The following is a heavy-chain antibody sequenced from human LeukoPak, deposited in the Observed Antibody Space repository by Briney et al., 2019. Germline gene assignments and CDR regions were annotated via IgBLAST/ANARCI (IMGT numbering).Heavy chain of an antibody. D-gene: IGHD3-22*01. CDR1: GFTFDDYA. V-gene: IGHV3-9*01. J-gene: IGHJ1*01. CDR2: ISWNSGSI. Sequence: PGGSLRLSCAASGFTFDDYAMHWVRQAPGKGLEWVSGISWNSGSIGYADSVKGRFTISRDNAKNSLYLQMNSLRAEDTALYYCAKDMGLRRYYDSSGYCFQHWGQGTLVTVSS. CDR3: AKDMGLRRYYDSSGYCFQH.